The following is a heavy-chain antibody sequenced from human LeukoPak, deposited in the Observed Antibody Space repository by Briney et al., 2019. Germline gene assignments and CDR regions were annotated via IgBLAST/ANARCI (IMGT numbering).Heavy chain of an antibody. Sequence: ASVKVSCKASGYTFTGYYMHWVRQAPGQGLEWMGWINPNSGGTNYAQKFQGRVTMTRDTSIRTAYMELSRLRSDDTAVYYCAREGIAAGKGFDPWGQGTLVTVSS. J-gene: IGHJ5*02. CDR3: AREGIAAGKGFDP. CDR2: INPNSGGT. V-gene: IGHV1-2*02. CDR1: GYTFTGYY. D-gene: IGHD6-13*01.